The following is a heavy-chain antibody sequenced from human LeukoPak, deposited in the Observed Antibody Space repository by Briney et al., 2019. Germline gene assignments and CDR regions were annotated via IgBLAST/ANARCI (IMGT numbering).Heavy chain of an antibody. Sequence: GRSLRLSCAASGFTFSSYGMHWVRQAPGKGLEWVAVIWYDGSNKYYADSVKGRFTISRDNSKNTLYLQMNSLRAEDTAVYYCARDRPPTYYYDSSGYPDYWGQGTLVTVSS. J-gene: IGHJ4*02. CDR2: IWYDGSNK. D-gene: IGHD3-22*01. V-gene: IGHV3-33*01. CDR3: ARDRPPTYYYDSSGYPDY. CDR1: GFTFSSYG.